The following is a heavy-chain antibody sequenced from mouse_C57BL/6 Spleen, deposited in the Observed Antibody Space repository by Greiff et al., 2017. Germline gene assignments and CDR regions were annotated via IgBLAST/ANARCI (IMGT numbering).Heavy chain of an antibody. J-gene: IGHJ3*01. Sequence: VQLQQSGPELVKPGASVKISCKASGYSFTDYNMNWVKQSNGKSLEWIGVINPNYGTTSYNQKFKGKATLTVDQSSSTAYMQLNSLTSEDSAVYYCARAGRGIRDDDEEFPAYWGQGTLVTVSA. CDR3: ARAGRGIRDDDEEFPAY. D-gene: IGHD2-4*01. V-gene: IGHV1-39*01. CDR1: GYSFTDYN. CDR2: INPNYGTT.